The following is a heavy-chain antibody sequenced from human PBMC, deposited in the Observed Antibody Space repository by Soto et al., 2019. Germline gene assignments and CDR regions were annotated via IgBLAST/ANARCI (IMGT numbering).Heavy chain of an antibody. D-gene: IGHD1-1*01. CDR3: TRDAAYNRFDY. CDR2: IKEDGSAQ. J-gene: IGHJ4*02. V-gene: IGHV3-7*03. CDR1: GFTFSSSW. Sequence: EVQLVESGGGLVRRGGSLRLSCAASGFTFSSSWMCWVRQAPGKRLEWVANIKEDGSAQNYLDSVKGRFTISRDNAKNSLYLVMNSLRVEDTAVYYCTRDAAYNRFDYWGQGTLVTVSS.